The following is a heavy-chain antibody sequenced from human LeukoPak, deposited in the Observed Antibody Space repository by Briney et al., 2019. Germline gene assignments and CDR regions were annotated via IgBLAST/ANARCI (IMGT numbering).Heavy chain of an antibody. D-gene: IGHD3-22*01. CDR1: GGSISSYY. Sequence: SETLSLTCTVSGGSISSYYWSWMRQPPGKGLEWNGYIYYSGSTNYNASLKSRVTISVATSKNQFSLKLTSVTAADTAVYYCARDLKYNDSSGLFPAAFDIWGQGTIVTVSS. CDR3: ARDLKYNDSSGLFPAAFDI. CDR2: IYYSGST. J-gene: IGHJ3*02. V-gene: IGHV4-59*01.